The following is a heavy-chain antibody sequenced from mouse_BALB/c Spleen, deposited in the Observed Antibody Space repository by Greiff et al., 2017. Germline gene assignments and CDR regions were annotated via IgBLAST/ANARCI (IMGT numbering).Heavy chain of an antibody. CDR2: ISSGGST. Sequence: EVKLMESGGGLVKPGGSLKLSCAASGFTFSSYAMSWVRQTPEKRLEWVASISSGGSTYYPDSVKGRFTISRDNARNILYLQMSSLRSEDTAMYYCAREVRRYYAMDYWGQGTSVTVSS. CDR1: GFTFSSYA. CDR3: AREVRRYYAMDY. D-gene: IGHD2-14*01. V-gene: IGHV5-6-5*01. J-gene: IGHJ4*01.